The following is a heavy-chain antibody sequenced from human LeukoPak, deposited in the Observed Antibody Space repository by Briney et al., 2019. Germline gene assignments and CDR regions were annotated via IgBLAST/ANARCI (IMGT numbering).Heavy chain of an antibody. CDR2: ISGSGGST. CDR3: TTLAAAGRRVEDY. V-gene: IGHV3-23*01. J-gene: IGHJ4*02. D-gene: IGHD6-13*01. Sequence: GGSLRLSCAASGFTFSSYAMSWVRQAPGKGLEWVSAISGSGGSTYYADSVKGRFTISRDNSRNTLYLQMNSLKTEDTAVYYCTTLAAAGRRVEDYWGQGTLVTVSS. CDR1: GFTFSSYA.